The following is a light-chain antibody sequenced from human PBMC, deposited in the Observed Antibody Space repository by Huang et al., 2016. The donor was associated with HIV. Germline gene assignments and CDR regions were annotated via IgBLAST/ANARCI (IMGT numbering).Light chain of an antibody. J-gene: IGKJ4*01. Sequence: EIVMTQSSATLSVSPGERATLSCRASQSLSSNVAWYQQKSGQAPRVLIYGASTRAAGIPARFSGSGSGTEFTLTINSVQSEDFALYYCHQYTKWPPAFGGGTKVEIK. CDR1: QSLSSN. CDR2: GAS. V-gene: IGKV3D-15*01. CDR3: HQYTKWPPA.